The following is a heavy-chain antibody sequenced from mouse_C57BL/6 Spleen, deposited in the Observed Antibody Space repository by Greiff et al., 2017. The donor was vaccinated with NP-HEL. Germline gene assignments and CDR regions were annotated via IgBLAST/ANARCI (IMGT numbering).Heavy chain of an antibody. Sequence: EVHLVESGEGLVKPGGSLKLSCAASGFTFSSYAMSWVRQTPEQRLEWVAYISSGGDYIYYADTVKGGFTISRDNARNTLYLQMRSLKSEDTAMYYCTRDEGYDYLFAYWGQGTLVTVSA. CDR3: TRDEGYDYLFAY. J-gene: IGHJ3*01. D-gene: IGHD2-4*01. CDR2: ISSGGDYI. V-gene: IGHV5-9-1*02. CDR1: GFTFSSYA.